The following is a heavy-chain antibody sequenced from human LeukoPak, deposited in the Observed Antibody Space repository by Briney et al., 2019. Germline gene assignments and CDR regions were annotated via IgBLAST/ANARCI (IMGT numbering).Heavy chain of an antibody. CDR2: IIPILGIA. V-gene: IGHV1-69*04. CDR3: ARVAYSGYDFDY. J-gene: IGHJ4*02. D-gene: IGHD5-12*01. Sequence: GASVKVACTASGGTFSSYAISWVRQAPGQGLEWMGRIIPILGIANYAQKFQGRVTITADKSTSTAYMELSSLRSEDTAVYYCARVAYSGYDFDYWGQGTLVTVSS. CDR1: GGTFSSYA.